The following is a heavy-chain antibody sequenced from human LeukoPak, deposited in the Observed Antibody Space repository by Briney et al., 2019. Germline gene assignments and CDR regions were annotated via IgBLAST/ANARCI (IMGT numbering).Heavy chain of an antibody. Sequence: AGGSLRLSCAASGITVSSSFMSWVRQVPGKGLEWVSIIYAAGATYTADSVTGRFTISGDTSKNMLNLEMNSLRPEDTAVYFCARVGIYRPGSSYFDHWGQGTLVAVSS. J-gene: IGHJ4*02. V-gene: IGHV3-66*01. CDR2: IYAAGAT. CDR3: ARVGIYRPGSSYFDH. D-gene: IGHD3-10*01. CDR1: GITVSSSF.